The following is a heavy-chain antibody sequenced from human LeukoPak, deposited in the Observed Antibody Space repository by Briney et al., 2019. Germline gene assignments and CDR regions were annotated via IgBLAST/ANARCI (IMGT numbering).Heavy chain of an antibody. CDR1: GYIFTSYA. Sequence: GASVKVSCKASGYIFTSYAMHWVRQAPGQRLEWMGWINAGNGNTKYSQKFQGRVTITRDTSASTAYMELSSLRSEDTAVYYCARELGGRITMVRGVTLAGYWGQGTLVTVSS. CDR2: INAGNGNT. CDR3: ARELGGRITMVRGVTLAGY. D-gene: IGHD3-10*01. J-gene: IGHJ4*02. V-gene: IGHV1-3*01.